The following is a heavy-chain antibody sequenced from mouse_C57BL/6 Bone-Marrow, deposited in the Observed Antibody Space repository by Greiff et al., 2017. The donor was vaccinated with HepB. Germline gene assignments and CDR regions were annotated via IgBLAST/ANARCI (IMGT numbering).Heavy chain of an antibody. CDR1: GFTFSSYA. J-gene: IGHJ3*01. Sequence: EVKVVESGGGLVKPGGSLKLSCAASGFTFSSYAMSWVRQTPEKRLEWVATISDGGSYTYYPDNVKGRFTISRDNAKNNLYLQMSHLKSEDTAMYYCARDLYGSSSWFAYWGQGTLVTVSA. CDR3: ARDLYGSSSWFAY. D-gene: IGHD1-1*01. CDR2: ISDGGSYT. V-gene: IGHV5-4*01.